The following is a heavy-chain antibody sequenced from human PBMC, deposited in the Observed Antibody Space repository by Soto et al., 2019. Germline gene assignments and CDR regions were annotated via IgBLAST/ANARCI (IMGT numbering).Heavy chain of an antibody. D-gene: IGHD5-12*01. J-gene: IGHJ4*02. V-gene: IGHV1-69*13. CDR3: ARPVEMATISRSYLFY. Sequence: ASVKVSCKASGGTFSNYAINWVRQAPGQGLEWMGGIIPIFGTANYAQKFQGRVTITADESTSTAYLDLSSLRSEDTAVYYCARPVEMATISRSYLFYWGQGTLVTVSS. CDR2: IIPIFGTA. CDR1: GGTFSNYA.